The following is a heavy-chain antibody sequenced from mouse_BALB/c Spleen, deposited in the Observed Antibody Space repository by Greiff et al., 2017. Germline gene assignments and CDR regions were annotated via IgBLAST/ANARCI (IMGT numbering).Heavy chain of an antibody. V-gene: IGHV1-69*02. CDR3: TRDYYGNYGAMDY. CDR1: GYTFTSYW. J-gene: IGHJ4*01. Sequence: QVQLQQSGAELVRPGASVKLSCKASGYTFTSYWINWVKQRPGQGLEWIGNIYPSDSYTNYNQKFKDKATLTVDKSSSTAYMQLSSPTSEDSAVYYCTRDYYGNYGAMDYWGQGTSVTVSS. D-gene: IGHD2-1*01. CDR2: IYPSDSYT.